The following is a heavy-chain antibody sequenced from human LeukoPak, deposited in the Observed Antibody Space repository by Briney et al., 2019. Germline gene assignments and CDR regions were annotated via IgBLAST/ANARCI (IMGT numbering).Heavy chain of an antibody. D-gene: IGHD3-10*01. J-gene: IGHJ6*04. V-gene: IGHV3-30*18. CDR1: GFTFSSYG. Sequence: GRSLRLSCAAFGFTFSSYGMHWVRQAPGKGLEWVAVISYDGSNKYYADSVKGRFTISRDNSKNTLYLQMNSLRAEDTAVYYCAKDLGVTMVRDASYGMDVWGKGTTVTVSS. CDR2: ISYDGSNK. CDR3: AKDLGVTMVRDASYGMDV.